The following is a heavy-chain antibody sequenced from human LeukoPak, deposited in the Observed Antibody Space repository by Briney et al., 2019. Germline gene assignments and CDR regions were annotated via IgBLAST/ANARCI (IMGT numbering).Heavy chain of an antibody. CDR3: ARGSTQYSSGWYGLDY. D-gene: IGHD6-19*01. CDR2: VNSDGSST. CDR1: GFTFSIYW. V-gene: IGHV3-74*01. J-gene: IGHJ4*02. Sequence: GGSLRLSCAASGFTFSIYWMHWVRQAPGKGLVWVSRVNSDGSSTTYADSVKGRFTISRDNAKNTLYQQMNSLRAEDTAVYYCARGSTQYSSGWYGLDYWGQGTLVTVSS.